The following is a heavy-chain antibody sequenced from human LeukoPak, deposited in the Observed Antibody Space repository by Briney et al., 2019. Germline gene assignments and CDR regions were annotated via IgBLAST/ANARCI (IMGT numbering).Heavy chain of an antibody. Sequence: SETLSLTCTVSGGSISPYYWSWIRQPPGKGLEWIGYIYYSGSTNYNPSLKSRLTISVDTSKNQLSLKLSSVTAADTAIYYCARGIAVAGLPYWGQGTLVTVSS. CDR1: GGSISPYY. J-gene: IGHJ4*02. V-gene: IGHV4-59*08. CDR2: IYYSGST. CDR3: ARGIAVAGLPY. D-gene: IGHD6-19*01.